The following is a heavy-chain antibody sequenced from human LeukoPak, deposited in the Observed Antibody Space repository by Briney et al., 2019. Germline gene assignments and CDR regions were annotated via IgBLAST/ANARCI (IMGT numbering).Heavy chain of an antibody. D-gene: IGHD4-23*01. J-gene: IGHJ4*02. CDR3: ARVRGYYGGDE. Sequence: GGSLRLSCAASGFTFSSYAMSWVRQAPGKGLEWVSVIYSGGSTYYADSVKGRFTISRDNSKNTLYLQMNSLRAENTAVYYCARVRGYYGGDEWGQGTLVTVSS. V-gene: IGHV3-66*01. CDR1: GFTFSSYA. CDR2: IYSGGST.